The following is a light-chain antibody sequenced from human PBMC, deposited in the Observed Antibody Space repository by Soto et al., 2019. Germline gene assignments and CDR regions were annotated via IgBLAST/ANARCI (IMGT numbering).Light chain of an antibody. CDR1: SSDVGGYNY. CDR3: SSYTSSSTVV. V-gene: IGLV2-14*01. Sequence: QSALTQPASVSGSPGQSITISCTGTSSDVGGYNYVSWYQQHPGKAPKLMIYDVSNRPSGVSNRFSGSKSGNTASLTISGLKAEDGADYYASSYTSSSTVVFGGGTKLTVL. J-gene: IGLJ2*01. CDR2: DVS.